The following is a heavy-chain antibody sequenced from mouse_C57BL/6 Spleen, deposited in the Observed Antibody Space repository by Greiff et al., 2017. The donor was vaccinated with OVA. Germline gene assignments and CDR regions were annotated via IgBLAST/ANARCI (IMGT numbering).Heavy chain of an antibody. CDR2: IDPEDGDT. V-gene: IGHV14-1*01. CDR3: TPYGSSYAYYAMDY. CDR1: GFNIKDYY. D-gene: IGHD1-1*01. Sequence: EVHLVESGAELVRPGASVKLSCTASGFNIKDYYMHWVKQRPEQGLEWIGRIDPEDGDTEYAPKFQGKATMTADTSSNTAYLQLSSLTSEDTVVYYCTPYGSSYAYYAMDYWGQGTSVTVSS. J-gene: IGHJ4*01.